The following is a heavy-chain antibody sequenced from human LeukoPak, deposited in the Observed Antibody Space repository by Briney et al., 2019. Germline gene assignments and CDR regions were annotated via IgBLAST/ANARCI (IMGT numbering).Heavy chain of an antibody. Sequence: GGSLRLSCAASEFTFSSYPMSWVRQAPGKGLEWVSAISGGGSSTYYADSVKGRFTISRDNSKNTLYLQMNSLRAEDTAVYYCAKSLSVYSSSCPDSWGQGTLVTVSS. J-gene: IGHJ4*02. V-gene: IGHV3-23*01. CDR1: EFTFSSYP. D-gene: IGHD6-13*01. CDR3: AKSLSVYSSSCPDS. CDR2: ISGGGSST.